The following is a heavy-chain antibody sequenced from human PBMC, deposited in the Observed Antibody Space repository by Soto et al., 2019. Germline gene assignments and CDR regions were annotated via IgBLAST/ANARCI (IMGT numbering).Heavy chain of an antibody. J-gene: IGHJ3*02. CDR2: ISYDGSNK. CDR1: GFTFSSYA. CDR3: ARENDAFDI. V-gene: IGHV3-30-3*01. Sequence: QVQLVEYGGGVVQPGRSLRLSCAASGFTFSSYAMHWVRQAPGKGLEWVAVISYDGSNKYYADSVKGRFTISRDNSKNTLYLQMNSLRAEDTAVYYCARENDAFDIWGQGTMVTVSS.